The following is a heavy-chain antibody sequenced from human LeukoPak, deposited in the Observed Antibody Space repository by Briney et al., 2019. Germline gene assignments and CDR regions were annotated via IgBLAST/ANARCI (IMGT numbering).Heavy chain of an antibody. V-gene: IGHV4-59*12. Sequence: PSETLSLTCNVSGGSISGYHWSWIRQPPGKGLEWLGYIYYSGSSNYNPSLKSRVTMSADTSKNQFSLKLSSVTAADTAVYYCASLLYYYGSGSPPGYFQHWGQGTLVTVSS. J-gene: IGHJ1*01. D-gene: IGHD3-10*01. CDR1: GGSISGYH. CDR3: ASLLYYYGSGSPPGYFQH. CDR2: IYYSGSS.